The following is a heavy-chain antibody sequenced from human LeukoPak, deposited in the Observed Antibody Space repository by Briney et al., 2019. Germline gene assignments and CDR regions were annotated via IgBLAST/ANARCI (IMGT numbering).Heavy chain of an antibody. J-gene: IGHJ6*03. CDR1: GFTFDDYA. V-gene: IGHV3-43D*03. D-gene: IGHD2-21*01. CDR3: ARGVVLDFYYYYMDV. Sequence: ESGGSLRLSCAASGFTFDDYAMYWVRQAPGKGLEWVSLISWDGGSTYYADSVKGRFTISRDNSKNSLYLQMNSLRAEDTALYYCARGVVLDFYYYYMDVWGKGTTVTVSS. CDR2: ISWDGGST.